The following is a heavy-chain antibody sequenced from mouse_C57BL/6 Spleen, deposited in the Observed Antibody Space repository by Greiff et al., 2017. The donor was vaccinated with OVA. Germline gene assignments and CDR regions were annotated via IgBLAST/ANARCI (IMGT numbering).Heavy chain of an antibody. J-gene: IGHJ4*01. Sequence: EVQLVESGGGLVKPGGSLKLSCAASGFTFSDYGMHWVRQAPEKGLEWVAYISSGSSTIYYADTVKGRFTISRDNAKNTLFLQMASLRSEDTAMYYCARVYYDYDDAMDYWGQGTSVTVSS. V-gene: IGHV5-17*01. D-gene: IGHD2-4*01. CDR1: GFTFSDYG. CDR2: ISSGSSTI. CDR3: ARVYYDYDDAMDY.